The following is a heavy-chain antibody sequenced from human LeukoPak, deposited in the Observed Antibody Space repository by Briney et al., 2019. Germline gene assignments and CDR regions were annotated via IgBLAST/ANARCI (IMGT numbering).Heavy chain of an antibody. V-gene: IGHV4-39*01. D-gene: IGHD3-22*01. Sequence: SETLSPTCTVSGGSISSSSYYWGWIRQPPGKGLEWIGSIYYSGSTYYNPSLKSRVTISVDTSKNQFSLKLSSVTAADTAVYYCARIRDYYYDSSGYYYFDYWGQGTLVTVSS. CDR1: GGSISSSSYY. J-gene: IGHJ4*02. CDR2: IYYSGST. CDR3: ARIRDYYYDSSGYYYFDY.